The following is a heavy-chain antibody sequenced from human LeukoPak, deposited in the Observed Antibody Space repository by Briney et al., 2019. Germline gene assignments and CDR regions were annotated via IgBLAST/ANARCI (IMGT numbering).Heavy chain of an antibody. Sequence: GGSLRLSCAASGFIFRNYAMSWVRQAPGEGLEWVSAITGSGDTTYYADSVKGRFTISRDNSKNTLYVEMNTLRAEDTAVYYCAKWGDYDILTGYYVSDFWGQGTLVTVSS. D-gene: IGHD3-9*01. CDR1: GFIFRNYA. CDR2: ITGSGDTT. CDR3: AKWGDYDILTGYYVSDF. J-gene: IGHJ4*02. V-gene: IGHV3-23*01.